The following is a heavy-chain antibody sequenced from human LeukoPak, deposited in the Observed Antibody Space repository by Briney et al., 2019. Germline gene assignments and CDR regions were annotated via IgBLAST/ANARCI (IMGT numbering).Heavy chain of an antibody. J-gene: IGHJ4*02. CDR3: ARGRRYCSSTSCYHFDY. V-gene: IGHV4-59*01. D-gene: IGHD2-2*01. Sequence: SETLSLTCTVSGGSISSYYRSWIRQPPGKGLEWIGYIYYSGSTNYNPSLKSRVTISVDTSKNQFSLKLSSVTAADTAVYYCARGRRYCSSTSCYHFDYWGQGTLVTVSS. CDR2: IYYSGST. CDR1: GGSISSYY.